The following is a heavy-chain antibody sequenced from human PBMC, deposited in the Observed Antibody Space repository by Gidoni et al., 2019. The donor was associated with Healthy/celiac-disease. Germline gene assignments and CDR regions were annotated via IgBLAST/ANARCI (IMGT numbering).Heavy chain of an antibody. Sequence: VPLVQSGAEVQKPGASVKVSCKASGYTSHGSYMHWVRQAPGQGLEWMGWINPNSGGTNYAQKFQGRVTMTRDTSISTAYMELSRLRSDDTAVYYCARDRRLPEGIQLWRNCFDYWGQGTLVTVSS. CDR3: ARDRRLPEGIQLWRNCFDY. V-gene: IGHV1-2*02. D-gene: IGHD5-18*01. J-gene: IGHJ4*02. CDR1: GYTSHGSY. CDR2: INPNSGGT.